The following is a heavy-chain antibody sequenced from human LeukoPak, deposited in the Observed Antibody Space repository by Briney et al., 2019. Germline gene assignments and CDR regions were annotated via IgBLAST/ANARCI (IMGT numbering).Heavy chain of an antibody. Sequence: GGSLRLSCAASGFTVSSNYMSWVRQAPGKGLEWVSVIYSDDSTYYADSVKGRLTISRDNSKNTVYLQMNSLRAEDTAVYYCARVQGGGLPRWYWGQGTLVTVSS. V-gene: IGHV3-66*01. CDR3: ARVQGGGLPRWY. CDR1: GFTVSSNY. D-gene: IGHD5/OR15-5a*01. CDR2: IYSDDST. J-gene: IGHJ4*02.